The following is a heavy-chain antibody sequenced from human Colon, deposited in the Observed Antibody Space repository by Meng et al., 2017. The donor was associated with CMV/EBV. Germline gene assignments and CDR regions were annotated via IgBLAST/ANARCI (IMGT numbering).Heavy chain of an antibody. CDR3: ARDPYSNNWFDP. CDR2: ISAFNGNT. Sequence: ASVKVSCKPSVYTFTSYGISWVRQAPGQGLEWMGWISAFNGNTNYAQKVQGRVTMTTDTSTSTAYMELRSLRSDDTAVYYCARDPYSNNWFDPWGQGTLVTVSS. CDR1: VYTFTSYG. D-gene: IGHD4-11*01. J-gene: IGHJ5*02. V-gene: IGHV1-18*01.